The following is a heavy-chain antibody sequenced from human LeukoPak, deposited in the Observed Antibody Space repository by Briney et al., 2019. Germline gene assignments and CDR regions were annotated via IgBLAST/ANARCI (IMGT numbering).Heavy chain of an antibody. V-gene: IGHV4-31*03. Sequence: SETLSLTCTVSGGSISSGGYYWSWIRQHPGKGLEWIGYIYYSGSTYYNPSLKSRVTISVDTSKNQFSLKLSSVTAADTAVYYCARDRALRLGELSPHFDYWGQGTLVTVSS. CDR2: IYYSGST. D-gene: IGHD3-16*02. CDR3: ARDRALRLGELSPHFDY. J-gene: IGHJ4*02. CDR1: GGSISSGGYY.